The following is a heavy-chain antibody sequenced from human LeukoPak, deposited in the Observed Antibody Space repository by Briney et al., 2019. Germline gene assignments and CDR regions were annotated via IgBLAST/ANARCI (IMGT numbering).Heavy chain of an antibody. D-gene: IGHD6-13*01. CDR3: ADAAAAGTVY. CDR1: GGSFSGYY. CDR2: INHSGST. V-gene: IGHV4-34*01. Sequence: PSETLSLTCAVYGGSFSGYYWSWIRQPPGKGLEWIGEINHSGSTNYNPSLKSRVTISVDTSKNQFSLKLSSVTAADTAVYYCADAAAAGTVYWGQGTLVTVSS. J-gene: IGHJ4*02.